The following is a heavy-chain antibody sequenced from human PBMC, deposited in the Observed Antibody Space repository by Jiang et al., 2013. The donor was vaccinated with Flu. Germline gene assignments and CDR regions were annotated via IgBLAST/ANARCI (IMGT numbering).Heavy chain of an antibody. J-gene: IGHJ5*02. V-gene: IGHV4-59*01. CDR3: ARATRSPALGYGYDPNWFDP. CDR2: IYNSGT. Sequence: TVSGGSIGSYYWSWIRQPPGKGLEWIGYIYNSGTNYNSSLKSRVAISVDTSKNQFSLKLNSVTAADTAVYYCARATRSPALGYGYDPNWFDPWGQGTLVTVSS. D-gene: IGHD3-16*01. CDR1: GGSIGSYY.